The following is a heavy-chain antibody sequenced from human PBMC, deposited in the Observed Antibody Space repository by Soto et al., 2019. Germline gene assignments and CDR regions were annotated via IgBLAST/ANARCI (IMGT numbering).Heavy chain of an antibody. D-gene: IGHD5-18*01. CDR1: GGSISSGGYY. V-gene: IGHV4-31*03. CDR2: IYYSGST. CDR3: ASGYSYGLQRWVIVDY. Sequence: PSETLSLTCTVYGGSISSGGYYWSWIRQHPGKGLEWIGYIYYSGSTYYNPSLKSRVTISVDTSKNQFSLKLSSVTAADTAVYYCASGYSYGLQRWVIVDYWGQGTLVTVLL. J-gene: IGHJ4*02.